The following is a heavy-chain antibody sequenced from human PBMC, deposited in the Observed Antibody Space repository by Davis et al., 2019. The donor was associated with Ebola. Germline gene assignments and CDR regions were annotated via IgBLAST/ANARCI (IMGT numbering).Heavy chain of an antibody. Sequence: GESLKISCAASGFTFSGSAMHWVRQAPGKGLEWVAIISYDGSNKYYADSVKGRFTISRDNSKNTLYLQMNSLRAEDTAVYYCARDYWYCSSTSCRVYGMDVWGQGTTVTVSS. CDR1: GFTFSGSA. CDR2: ISYDGSNK. V-gene: IGHV3-30-3*01. CDR3: ARDYWYCSSTSCRVYGMDV. D-gene: IGHD2-2*01. J-gene: IGHJ6*02.